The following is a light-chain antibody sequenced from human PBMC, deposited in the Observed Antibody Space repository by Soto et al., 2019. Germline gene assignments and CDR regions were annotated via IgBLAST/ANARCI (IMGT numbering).Light chain of an antibody. CDR3: QQYGSTPLS. V-gene: IGKV3-20*01. J-gene: IGKJ4*01. CDR1: QSVGNNY. Sequence: EIVLTQSPGTLSLSPGERATLSCRASQSVGNNYLVWYQQKPGQDPRFLMYDASTRYTGIPDRFSGSGSGTDFTLTSSRLEPEDFAEYYCQQYGSTPLSFGGGTKVEIK. CDR2: DAS.